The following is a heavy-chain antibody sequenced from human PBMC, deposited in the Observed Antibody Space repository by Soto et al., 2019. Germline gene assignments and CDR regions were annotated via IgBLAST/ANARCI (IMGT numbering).Heavy chain of an antibody. CDR2: INHSGST. J-gene: IGHJ4*02. D-gene: IGHD2-15*01. CDR1: GGPFSGSY. V-gene: IGHV4-34*01. CDR3: ARGGWWASYYLDY. Sequence: QVQLQQWGAGLLKPSETLSLTCAVYGGPFSGSYWSWIRQPPGKRLGWIGEINHSGSTNYNPSLNSRVAISVETSRNQFSLKLSSVTDAATAVYYCARGGWWASYYLDYWGEGTLVTVSS.